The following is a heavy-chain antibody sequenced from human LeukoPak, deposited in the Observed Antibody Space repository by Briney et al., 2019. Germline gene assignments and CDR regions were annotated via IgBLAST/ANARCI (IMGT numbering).Heavy chain of an antibody. Sequence: PGGSLRLSCAASGFTFSSYAMSWVRQAPGKGLERVSAISGSGGSTYYADSVKGRFTISRHNSKNTLYLQMNSLRAEDTAVYYYASRYYGSGSILFDYWGQGTLVTVSS. CDR3: ASRYYGSGSILFDY. J-gene: IGHJ4*02. D-gene: IGHD3-10*01. CDR1: GFTFSSYA. CDR2: ISGSGGST. V-gene: IGHV3-23*01.